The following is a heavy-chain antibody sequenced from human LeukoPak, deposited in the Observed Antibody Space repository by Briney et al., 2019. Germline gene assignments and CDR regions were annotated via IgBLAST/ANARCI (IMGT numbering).Heavy chain of an antibody. CDR2: ISTSGSTK. V-gene: IGHV3-48*03. CDR1: GFTFSSFE. Sequence: GGSLRLACAASGFTFSSFEMNWVRQAPGKGLEWLSHISTSGSTKYYANSVKGRFTISRDNSKNTLYLQMGSLRAEDLAVYYRARVALGSGFDYWGQGTLVTVSS. CDR3: ARVALGSGFDY. D-gene: IGHD1-26*01. J-gene: IGHJ4*02.